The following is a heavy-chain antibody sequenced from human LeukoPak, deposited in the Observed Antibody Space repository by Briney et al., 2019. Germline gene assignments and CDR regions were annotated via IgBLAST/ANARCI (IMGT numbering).Heavy chain of an antibody. CDR1: GYTFTGYY. CDR3: ARGIAVRRGDY. Sequence: GASVKVSCKASGYTFTGYYMYWVRQAPGQGLEWMGWINPKSGGTNYAQNFQGRVTMTRDTSISTAYMELSRLRSDDTAVYYCARGIAVRRGDYWGQGTLVTVSS. CDR2: INPKSGGT. J-gene: IGHJ4*02. D-gene: IGHD6-6*01. V-gene: IGHV1-2*02.